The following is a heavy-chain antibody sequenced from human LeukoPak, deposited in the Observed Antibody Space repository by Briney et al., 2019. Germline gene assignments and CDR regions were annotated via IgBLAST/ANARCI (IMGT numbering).Heavy chain of an antibody. V-gene: IGHV3-74*01. J-gene: IGHJ4*02. CDR2: INGDGSDI. CDR1: GLTFRNYW. CDR3: TGGFGHNWSPFEN. D-gene: IGHD1-1*01. Sequence: PGRSLRLSCAVSGLTFRNYWMHWVRQAPGKGLVWVSRINGDGSDISYADSVKGRFTISRDNAKNTLSLQMNSLTDDDTALYYCTGGFGHNWSPFENWGQGTLVTVSS.